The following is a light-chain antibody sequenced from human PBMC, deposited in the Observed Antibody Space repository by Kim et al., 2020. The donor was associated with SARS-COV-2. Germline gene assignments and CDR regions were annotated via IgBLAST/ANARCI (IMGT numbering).Light chain of an antibody. Sequence: KYACGYQQKAGQSPVLVIYEDNKRPSGIPERFSGSNSGSTATLTISGTQAMDEADYYCQTWDRSSQWVFGGGTQLTVL. CDR1: KY. J-gene: IGLJ3*02. CDR2: EDN. CDR3: QTWDRSSQWV. V-gene: IGLV3-1*01.